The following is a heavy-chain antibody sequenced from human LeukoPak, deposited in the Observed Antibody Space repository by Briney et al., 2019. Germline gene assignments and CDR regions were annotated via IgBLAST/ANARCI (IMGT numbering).Heavy chain of an antibody. CDR2: IIPIFGTA. V-gene: IGHV1-69*13. Sequence: ASVKVSCKASGGTFSSYAISWVRQAPGQGLEWMGGIIPIFGTANYAQKFQGRVTITADESTSTAYMELSSLRSEDTAVYHCAVEGYGGNSWSGFRYYYYYGMDVWGQGTTVTVSS. CDR1: GGTFSSYA. J-gene: IGHJ6*02. CDR3: AVEGYGGNSWSGFRYYYYYGMDV. D-gene: IGHD4-23*01.